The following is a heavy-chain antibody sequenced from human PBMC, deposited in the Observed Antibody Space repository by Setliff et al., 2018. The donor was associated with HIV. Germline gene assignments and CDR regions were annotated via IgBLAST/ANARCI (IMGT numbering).Heavy chain of an antibody. J-gene: IGHJ4*01. Sequence: ASVKVSCKTSGYTFSDYYMHWVRQAPGQGLEWMGWINPKSGDAKYAQKFQGRVTMTRDTSISTVYMELSRLRSDDTAVYYFTRGDSSGYFEYWGHGTLVTVSS. D-gene: IGHD3-22*01. CDR2: INPKSGDA. CDR1: GYTFSDYY. CDR3: TRGDSSGYFEY. V-gene: IGHV1-2*02.